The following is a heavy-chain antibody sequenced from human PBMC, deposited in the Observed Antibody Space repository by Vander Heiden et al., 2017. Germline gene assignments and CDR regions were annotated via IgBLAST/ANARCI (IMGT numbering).Heavy chain of an antibody. Sequence: QVTLVASGGGVVQPRRSLILSSAASGFTFRSYVLLWVRQAPSKGLEWEAVLWYDGSNKYYADSVKVRFTISRDNSKSTLYRQMNSLRAEDTAVYYCAREIHWRIAVAGMGLGYWGQGTLVTVSS. CDR3: AREIHWRIAVAGMGLGY. CDR2: LWYDGSNK. D-gene: IGHD6-19*01. J-gene: IGHJ4*02. CDR1: GFTFRSYV. V-gene: IGHV3-33*01.